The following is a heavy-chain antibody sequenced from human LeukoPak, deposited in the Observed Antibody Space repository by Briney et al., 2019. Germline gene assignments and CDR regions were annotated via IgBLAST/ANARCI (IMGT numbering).Heavy chain of an antibody. V-gene: IGHV3-23*01. CDR3: AKDRDPYDYGSGSYYNGVFDY. CDR2: VSNSGGST. J-gene: IGHJ4*02. Sequence: GGSLRLSCAASRFTVSSNYMSWVRQAPGKGLEWVSAVSNSGGSTYYADSVKGRFTISRDNSKNTLYLQMNSLRAEDTAVYYCAKDRDPYDYGSGSYYNGVFDYWGQGTLVTVSS. CDR1: RFTVSSNY. D-gene: IGHD3-10*01.